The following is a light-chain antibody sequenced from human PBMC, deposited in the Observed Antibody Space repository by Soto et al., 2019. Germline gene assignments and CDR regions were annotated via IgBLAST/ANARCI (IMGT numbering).Light chain of an antibody. CDR3: NSYTKSSTLNWV. V-gene: IGLV2-14*01. Sequence: QSALTQPASVSGSPGQSITISCIGTSSDVGGYNYVSWYQQHPGKAHKLMIYEVSNRPSGVSNRFSGSKSGNTASLTISGLQAEDEADYYCNSYTKSSTLNWVFGGGTKLTVL. CDR2: EVS. CDR1: SSDVGGYNY. J-gene: IGLJ3*02.